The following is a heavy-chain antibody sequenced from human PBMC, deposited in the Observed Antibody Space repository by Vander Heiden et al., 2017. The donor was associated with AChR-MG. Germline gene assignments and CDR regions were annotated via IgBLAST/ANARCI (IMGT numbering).Heavy chain of an antibody. CDR1: GFPLRSYA. V-gene: IGHV3-30-3*01. J-gene: IGHJ4*02. CDR3: ARVGSTVTADY. D-gene: IGHD4-17*01. Sequence: QVQLVESGGGVVQPGRSLRLSCAASGFPLRSYAMHWVRQAPGKGLEWVAVISYDGSNKYYADSVKGRFTISRDNSKNTLYLQMNSLRAEDTAVYYCARVGSTVTADYWGQGTLVTVSS. CDR2: ISYDGSNK.